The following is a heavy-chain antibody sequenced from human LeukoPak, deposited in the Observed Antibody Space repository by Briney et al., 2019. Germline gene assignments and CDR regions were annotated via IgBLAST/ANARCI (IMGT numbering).Heavy chain of an antibody. J-gene: IGHJ4*02. CDR3: AKRFIKAVTGISGFDY. CDR1: EFDFSNYA. V-gene: IGHV3-23*01. CDR2: ISGSGANT. D-gene: IGHD6-19*01. Sequence: GGSLRLSCVASEFDFSNYAMSWVRQAPGMGLEWVSAISGSGANTNYADSVRGRFTISRDNSKNTLYLQMNGLRAEDTAVYYCAKRFIKAVTGISGFDYWGQGSLVTVSS.